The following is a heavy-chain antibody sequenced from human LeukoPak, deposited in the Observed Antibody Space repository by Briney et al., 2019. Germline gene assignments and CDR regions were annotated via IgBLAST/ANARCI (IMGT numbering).Heavy chain of an antibody. D-gene: IGHD3-10*01. J-gene: IGHJ5*02. Sequence: SVKVSCKASGGTFSSYAISWVRQAPGQGLEWMGRIIPTLGIANYAQKFQGRVTITADKSTSTAYMELSSLRSEDTAVYYCARDLLRITMVRGGLGPWGQGTLVTVSS. CDR3: ARDLLRITMVRGGLGP. CDR1: GGTFSSYA. CDR2: IIPTLGIA. V-gene: IGHV1-69*04.